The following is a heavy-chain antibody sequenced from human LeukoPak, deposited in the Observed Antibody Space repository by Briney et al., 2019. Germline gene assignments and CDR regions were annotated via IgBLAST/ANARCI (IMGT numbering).Heavy chain of an antibody. CDR2: IYYSGNT. V-gene: IGHV4-31*03. J-gene: IGHJ3*02. D-gene: IGHD3-10*01. CDR1: PGSISSGGYY. Sequence: SQTLSLTCTVSPGSISSGGYYWSWIRQHPGKGLEWIGYIYYSGNTYYNPSLKSRVTISVDTSKNQFSLKLNSVTAADTAVYYCAREYYGSETSAFDIWGQGTMVTVSS. CDR3: AREYYGSETSAFDI.